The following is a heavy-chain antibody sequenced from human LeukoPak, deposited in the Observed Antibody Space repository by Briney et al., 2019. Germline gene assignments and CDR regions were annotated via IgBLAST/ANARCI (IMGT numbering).Heavy chain of an antibody. CDR1: GFSFDDYA. CDR2: ISWNGNSI. CDR3: AKGRLLGAPWGMDV. D-gene: IGHD1-26*01. J-gene: IGHJ6*02. V-gene: IGHV3-9*01. Sequence: HAGGSLRLSCAASGFSFDDYAMHWVRQAPGKGLEWVSAISWNGNSIVYADSVKGRFTIARDNAKNSLYLQMNSLRAEDTALYYCAKGRLLGAPWGMDVWGQGTTVTVSS.